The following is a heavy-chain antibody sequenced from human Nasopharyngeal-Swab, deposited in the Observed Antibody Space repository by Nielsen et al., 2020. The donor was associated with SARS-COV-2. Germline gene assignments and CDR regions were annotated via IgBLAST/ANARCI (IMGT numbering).Heavy chain of an antibody. V-gene: IGHV4-59*01. D-gene: IGHD2-21*02. Sequence: SETLSLTCTVSGGSISSYYWSWIRQPPGKGLEWIGYIYYSGSTNYNPSLKSRVTISVDTSKNQFYLKLRSGTAADTAVYYCARERVTDKYFDYWGQGTLVTVSS. CDR2: IYYSGST. J-gene: IGHJ4*02. CDR3: ARERVTDKYFDY. CDR1: GGSISSYY.